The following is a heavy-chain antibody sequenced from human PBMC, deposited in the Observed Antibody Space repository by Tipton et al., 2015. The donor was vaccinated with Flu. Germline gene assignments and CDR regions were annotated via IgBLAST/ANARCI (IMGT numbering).Heavy chain of an antibody. J-gene: IGHJ4*02. Sequence: SLRLSCAGSGFTFSDYYMRWVRQAPGKGLEWGGFNRSKASGGTAEWTTSVKGRFTISRDESKSITYLQMNSLGAEDTAVYYCARASRWGFYLDTWGQGTLVTVSS. V-gene: IGHV3-71*01. CDR3: ARASRWGFYLDT. CDR2: NRSKASGGTA. CDR1: GFTFSDYY. D-gene: IGHD7-27*01.